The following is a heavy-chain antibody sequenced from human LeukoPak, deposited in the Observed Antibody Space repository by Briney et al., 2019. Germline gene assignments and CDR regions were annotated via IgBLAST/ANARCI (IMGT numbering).Heavy chain of an antibody. Sequence: GEPLKISCKGSGYSFTSYWISWVRQMPGKGLEWMGRIDPSDSYTNYSPSFQGHVTISADKSISTAYLQWSSLKASDTAMYYCVVAKVGATLASDYWGQGTLVTVSS. CDR2: IDPSDSYT. CDR1: GYSFTSYW. D-gene: IGHD1-26*01. CDR3: VVAKVGATLASDY. V-gene: IGHV5-10-1*01. J-gene: IGHJ4*02.